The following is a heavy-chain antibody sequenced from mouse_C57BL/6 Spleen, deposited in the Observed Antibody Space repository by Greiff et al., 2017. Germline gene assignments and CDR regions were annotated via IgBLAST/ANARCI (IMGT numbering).Heavy chain of an antibody. CDR1: GYTFTSYW. D-gene: IGHD2-1*01. CDR3: ARGDGNYEMAY. J-gene: IGHJ3*01. CDR2: IHPNSGST. Sequence: QVQLQQPGAELVKPGASVKLSCKASGYTFTSYWMHWVKQRPGQGLEWIGMIHPNSGSTNYNEKFKSKATLTVDKSSSTAYMQLSSLTSEDSAVYYCARGDGNYEMAYWGQGTLVTVSA. V-gene: IGHV1-64*01.